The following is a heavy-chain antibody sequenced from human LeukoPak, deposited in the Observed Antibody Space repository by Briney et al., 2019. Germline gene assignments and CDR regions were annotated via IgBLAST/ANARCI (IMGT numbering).Heavy chain of an antibody. CDR3: ARVKRSKIAAAAPFPGRYDAFDI. CDR2: MNPNSGNT. V-gene: IGHV1-8*03. Sequence: GASVKVSCKASGYTFTSYDINWVRQATGQGLEWMGWMNPNSGNTGYAQKFQGRVTITRNTSISTAYMELSSLRSEDTAVYYCARVKRSKIAAAAPFPGRYDAFDIWGQGTMVTVSS. CDR1: GYTFTSYD. J-gene: IGHJ3*02. D-gene: IGHD6-13*01.